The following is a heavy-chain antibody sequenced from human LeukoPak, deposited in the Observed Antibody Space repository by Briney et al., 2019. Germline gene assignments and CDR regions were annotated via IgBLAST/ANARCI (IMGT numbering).Heavy chain of an antibody. CDR1: GFTFSSYA. CDR3: AKDKESRPLRYFDWLLWEEYYFDY. CDR2: ISGSVGST. J-gene: IGHJ4*02. D-gene: IGHD3-9*01. Sequence: PGGSLRLSCAASGFTFSSYAMSWVRQAPGKGLEWVSAISGSVGSTYYADSVKGRFTISRDNSKNTLYLQMNSLRAEDTSVYYCAKDKESRPLRYFDWLLWEEYYFDYWGQGTLVTVSS. V-gene: IGHV3-23*01.